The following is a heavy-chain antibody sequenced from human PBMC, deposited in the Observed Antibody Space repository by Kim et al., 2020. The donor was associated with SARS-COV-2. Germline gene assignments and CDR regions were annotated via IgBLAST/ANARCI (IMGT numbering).Heavy chain of an antibody. CDR3: ARDRAWNWNYLGYYGMDV. D-gene: IGHD1-7*01. J-gene: IGHJ6*01. CDR2: IYYSGST. V-gene: IGHV4-59*13. CDR1: GGSISSYY. Sequence: SETLSLTCTVSGGSISSYYWSWIRQPPGKGLEWIGYIYYSGSTNYNPSLKSRVTISVDTSKNQFSLKLSSVTAADTAVYYCARDRAWNWNYLGYYGMDV.